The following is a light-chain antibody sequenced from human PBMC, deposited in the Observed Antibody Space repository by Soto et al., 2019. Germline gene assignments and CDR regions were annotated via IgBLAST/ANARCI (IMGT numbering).Light chain of an antibody. J-gene: IGKJ1*01. CDR3: QHYNTLPWT. V-gene: IGKV3-11*01. Sequence: EGGWIQTPATLSLSPGERATISCMASQSVSSFLAWYQQKPGQAPRLLIYDASNRATGIPARFSGSGSGTEFTLTIISLQPGDFAPYCCQHYNTLPWTFGQGT. CDR2: DAS. CDR1: QSVSSF.